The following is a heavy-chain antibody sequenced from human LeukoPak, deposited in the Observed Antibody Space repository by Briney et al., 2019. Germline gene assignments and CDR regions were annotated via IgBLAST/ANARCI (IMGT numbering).Heavy chain of an antibody. CDR1: GFTFSSYG. CDR3: ATDPILGITGTTY. Sequence: GRSLRLSCAASGFTFSSYGMHWVRQAPGKGLEWVAVISYDGSNKYYADSVKGRFTVSRDNSKNTLYLQMNSLRAEDTAAYYCATDPILGITGTTYWGQGTPLTVSS. J-gene: IGHJ4*02. D-gene: IGHD1-7*01. V-gene: IGHV3-30*03. CDR2: ISYDGSNK.